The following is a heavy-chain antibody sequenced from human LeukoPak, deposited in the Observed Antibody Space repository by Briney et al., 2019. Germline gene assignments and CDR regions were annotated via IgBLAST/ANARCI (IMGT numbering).Heavy chain of an antibody. CDR3: ARDKGFGELLQSDAFDI. V-gene: IGHV1-69*04. D-gene: IGHD3-10*01. CDR2: IIPILGIA. Sequence: ASVKVSCKASGYTFTSYDINWVRQAPGQGLEWMGRIIPILGIANYAQKFQGRVTITADKSTSTAYMELSSLRSEDTAVYYCARDKGFGELLQSDAFDIWGQGTMVTVSS. CDR1: GYTFTSYD. J-gene: IGHJ3*02.